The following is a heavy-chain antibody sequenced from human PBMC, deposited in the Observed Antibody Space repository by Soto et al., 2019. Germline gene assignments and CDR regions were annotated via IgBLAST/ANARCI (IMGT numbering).Heavy chain of an antibody. CDR1: GFSLSNAKMG. V-gene: IGHV2-26*01. Sequence: QVTLKESGPVLVKPTETLTLTCTVSGFSLSNAKMGLSWIRQPPGKALEWLAHIFSHDEKSYNTSLKSRLTISKDTSKSQVVLTMTNMDPVDTATYFCARALYGDYEPLDAFDLWDHGTMVTVSS. CDR3: ARALYGDYEPLDAFDL. D-gene: IGHD4-17*01. J-gene: IGHJ3*01. CDR2: IFSHDEK.